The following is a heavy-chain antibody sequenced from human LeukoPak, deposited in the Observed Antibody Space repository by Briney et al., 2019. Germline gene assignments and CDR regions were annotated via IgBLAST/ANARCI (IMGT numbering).Heavy chain of an antibody. Sequence: GGSLRLSCAASGFTFSSYVMNWVRQAPGKGLEWVSSISSSSSYIYYADSVKGRFTISRDNAKNSLYLQMSSLRAEDTAVYYCARRDYYGSGSSNWFDPWGQGTLVTVSS. J-gene: IGHJ5*02. CDR3: ARRDYYGSGSSNWFDP. CDR2: ISSSSSYI. D-gene: IGHD3-10*01. CDR1: GFTFSSYV. V-gene: IGHV3-21*01.